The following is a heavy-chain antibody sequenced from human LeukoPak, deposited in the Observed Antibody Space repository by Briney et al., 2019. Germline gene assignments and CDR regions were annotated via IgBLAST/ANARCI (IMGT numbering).Heavy chain of an antibody. CDR3: TKDIQANYFGSGT. CDR2: ISASGGST. CDR1: GFTLSSYA. D-gene: IGHD3-10*01. Sequence: PGGSLRLSCAASGFTLSSYAMSWVRQAPGKGLECVSTISASGGSTYYADSVEGRFTISRDNSKNTVSLQMNSLRAEDTAVYYCTKDIQANYFGSGTWGQGTLVTVSS. J-gene: IGHJ5*02. V-gene: IGHV3-23*01.